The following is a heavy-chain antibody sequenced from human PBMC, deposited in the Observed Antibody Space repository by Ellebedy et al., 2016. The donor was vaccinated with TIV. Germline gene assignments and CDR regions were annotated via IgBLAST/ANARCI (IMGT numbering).Heavy chain of an antibody. CDR2: INQSGSA. CDR3: ARGLVSGRALDY. Sequence: SETLSLTCAVYGGSFSDYFWTWIRQPPGKGLEWIGEINQSGSATYNPSLKSRVSISIDTSKNQFSLGLTSVTAADTATFYCARGLVSGRALDYWGQGTLVTVSS. CDR1: GGSFSDYF. V-gene: IGHV4-34*01. D-gene: IGHD5-24*01. J-gene: IGHJ4*02.